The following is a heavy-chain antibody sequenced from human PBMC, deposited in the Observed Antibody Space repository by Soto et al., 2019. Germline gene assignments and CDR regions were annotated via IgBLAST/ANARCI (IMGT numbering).Heavy chain of an antibody. J-gene: IGHJ4*02. CDR2: ISAYNGNT. CDR1: GYTFTSYG. V-gene: IGHV1-18*01. CDR3: ARDGQGYCSGGSCLQLAFLDY. D-gene: IGHD2-15*01. Sequence: QVPLVQSGAEVKKPGASVKVSCKASGYTFTSYGISWVRQAPGQGLEWMGWISAYNGNTNYAQKLQGRVTMTTDTCASAAYRGLRSLRSDDTAVYVCARDGQGYCSGGSCLQLAFLDYGGQGTLVTVPS.